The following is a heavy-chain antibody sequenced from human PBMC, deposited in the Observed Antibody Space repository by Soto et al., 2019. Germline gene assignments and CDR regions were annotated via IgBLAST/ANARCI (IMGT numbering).Heavy chain of an antibody. Sequence: PSEILSLTCAVSGGSISSGGYSWSWIRQPPGKGLEWIGYIYHSGSTYYNPSLKSRVTISVDRSKNQFSLKLSSVTAADTAVYYCAKADSSGYSHWGQGTLVTVSS. D-gene: IGHD3-22*01. CDR1: GGSISSGGYS. CDR3: AKADSSGYSH. V-gene: IGHV4-30-2*01. J-gene: IGHJ4*02. CDR2: IYHSGST.